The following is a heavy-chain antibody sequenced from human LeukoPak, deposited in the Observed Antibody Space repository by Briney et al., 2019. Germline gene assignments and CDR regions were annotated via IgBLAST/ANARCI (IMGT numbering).Heavy chain of an antibody. CDR1: GGSLSSYY. CDR3: AGSVPAPKEFAY. Sequence: PSETLSLTCTVSGGSLSSYYWSWLRQPPGKGLEWIGYIYYSGSTNYNPSLKSRVTISADTSKNHFSLKLNSVTAADTAVYYCAGSVPAPKEFAYWGQGTLVTVSS. V-gene: IGHV4-59*08. D-gene: IGHD2-2*01. CDR2: IYYSGST. J-gene: IGHJ4*02.